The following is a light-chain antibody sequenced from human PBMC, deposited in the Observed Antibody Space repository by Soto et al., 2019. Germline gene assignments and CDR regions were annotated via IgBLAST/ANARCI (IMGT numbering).Light chain of an antibody. V-gene: IGLV2-14*01. Sequence: QSALTQPASVSGSPGQSITISCTGTSSDVGGYNYVSWYRQHPGKAPKLMIYDVSNRPSGVSNRFSGSKSGNTASLTISGLQAEDEADYYCSSYASSTTFNYVFGTGTKLTVL. J-gene: IGLJ1*01. CDR3: SSYASSTTFNYV. CDR2: DVS. CDR1: SSDVGGYNY.